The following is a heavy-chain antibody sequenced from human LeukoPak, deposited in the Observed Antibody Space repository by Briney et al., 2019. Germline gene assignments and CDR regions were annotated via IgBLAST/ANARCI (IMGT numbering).Heavy chain of an antibody. CDR1: GFTIGTAW. V-gene: IGHV3-15*01. J-gene: IGHJ6*04. D-gene: IGHD3-3*02. CDR3: IAHFPYFYGFDV. CDR2: IKSEGEGATT. Sequence: GRSLRLSCVSSGFTIGTAWMSWVRQAPGKGLEWLGHIKSEGEGATTDYAAPAKGRFAISRDDSKNMIYLQMSSLKIDDTAIYYCIAHFPYFYGFDVWGKGTTVSVSS.